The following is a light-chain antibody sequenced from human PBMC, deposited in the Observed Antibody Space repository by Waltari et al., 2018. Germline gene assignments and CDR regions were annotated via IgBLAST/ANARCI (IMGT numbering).Light chain of an antibody. CDR1: SGHSNYA. CDR2: LNSDGSH. V-gene: IGLV4-69*01. J-gene: IGLJ3*02. CDR3: QTWATGIRV. Sequence: QLVLTQSPSASASLGASVKLTCTLSSGHSNYAIAWHQQQPEKGPRVLMRLNSDGSHTTGDGITDRFSGSGSGAERYLTISSLQSEDEADYYCQTWATGIRVFGGGTKLTVL.